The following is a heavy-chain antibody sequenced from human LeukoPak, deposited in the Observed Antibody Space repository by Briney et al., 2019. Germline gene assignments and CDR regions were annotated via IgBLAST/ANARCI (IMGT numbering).Heavy chain of an antibody. V-gene: IGHV3-74*01. D-gene: IGHD5-24*01. J-gene: IGHJ4*02. CDR3: VRDGDAYNFDW. CDR2: IKGDGTYK. Sequence: GSLRLSCAASGFTFSPSWMHWVRQGPGKGLEWVSRIKGDGTYKNYADSERGRFTISRDSAKNTLSLQMNSLRAEDTAVYFCVRDGDAYNFDWWGQGALVTVSS. CDR1: GFTFSPSW.